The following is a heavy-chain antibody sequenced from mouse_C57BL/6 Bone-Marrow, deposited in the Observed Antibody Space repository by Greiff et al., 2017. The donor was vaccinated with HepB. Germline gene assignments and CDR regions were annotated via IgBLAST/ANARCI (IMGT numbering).Heavy chain of an antibody. CDR2: ISGGGGNT. CDR3: ARRPPTTVVATDAMDY. D-gene: IGHD1-1*01. V-gene: IGHV5-9*01. J-gene: IGHJ4*01. CDR1: GFTFSSYT. Sequence: EVKLMESGGGLVKPGGSLKLSCAASGFTFSSYTMSWVRQTPEKRLEWVATISGGGGNTYYPDSVKGRFTISRDNAKNTLYLQMSSLRSEDTAFYYCARRPPTTVVATDAMDYWGQGTSVTVSS.